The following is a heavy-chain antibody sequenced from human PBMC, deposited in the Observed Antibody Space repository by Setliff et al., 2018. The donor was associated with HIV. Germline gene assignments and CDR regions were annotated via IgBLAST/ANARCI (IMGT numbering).Heavy chain of an antibody. CDR3: ARDGEYQVLHYYYSGMDV. V-gene: IGHV1-18*01. CDR2: ISANNGNT. J-gene: IGHJ6*02. Sequence: ASVKVSCKTSGYTFTSYDINWVRQATGQGLEWMGWISANNGNTKYAQRLQGRVTMTTDTSTSTAYMDLRSLRSDDTAVYFCARDGEYQVLHYYYSGMDVWGQGTTVTVSS. D-gene: IGHD2-2*01. CDR1: GYTFTSYD.